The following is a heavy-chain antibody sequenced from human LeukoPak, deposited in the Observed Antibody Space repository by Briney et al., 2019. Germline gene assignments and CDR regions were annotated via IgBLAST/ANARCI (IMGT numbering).Heavy chain of an antibody. CDR2: ISSSSSYI. D-gene: IGHD1-1*01. V-gene: IGHV3-21*01. CDR1: GFSFSSYS. J-gene: IGHJ6*03. CDR3: ARDRLLEDRDYSSYYYMDV. Sequence: PGGSLRLSCAASGFSFSSYSMNWVRQAPGKGLEWVSSISSSSSYIYYVDLVKGRFTISRDNAKNSLYLQMNSLRAEDTAVYYCARDRLLEDRDYSSYYYMDVWGKGTTVTVSS.